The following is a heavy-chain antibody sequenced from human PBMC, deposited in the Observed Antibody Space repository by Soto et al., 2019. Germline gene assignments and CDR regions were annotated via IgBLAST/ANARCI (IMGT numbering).Heavy chain of an antibody. D-gene: IGHD6-13*01. CDR3: AGGPYSSSWHAFDI. J-gene: IGHJ3*02. CDR2: IIPIFGTA. Sequence: SVKVSCKASGGTFSSYAISWVRQAPGQGLEWMGGIIPIFGTANYAQKFQGRVTITADESTSTAYMELSSLRSEDTAVYYCAGGPYSSSWHAFDIWGQGTMVTVSS. CDR1: GGTFSSYA. V-gene: IGHV1-69*13.